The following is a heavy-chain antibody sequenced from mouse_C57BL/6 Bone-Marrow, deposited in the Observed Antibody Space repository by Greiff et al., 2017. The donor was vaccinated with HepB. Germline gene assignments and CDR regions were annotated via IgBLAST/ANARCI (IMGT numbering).Heavy chain of an antibody. CDR1: GFNIKDDY. J-gene: IGHJ2*01. V-gene: IGHV14-4*01. Sequence: VQLQQSGAELVRPGASVKLSCTASGFNIKDDYMHWVKQRPEQGLEWIGWIDPENGDTEYASKFQGKATITADTSSNTAYLKLSSLTSEDTAVYYCTQTAQATYFDYWGQGTTLTVSS. CDR2: IDPENGDT. D-gene: IGHD3-2*02. CDR3: TQTAQATYFDY.